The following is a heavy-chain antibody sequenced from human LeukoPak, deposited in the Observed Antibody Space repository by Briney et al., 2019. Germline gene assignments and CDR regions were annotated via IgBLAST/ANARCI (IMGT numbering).Heavy chain of an antibody. CDR1: GGSISSSSYY. CDR3: ASSDMVRGVIQLDY. J-gene: IGHJ4*02. V-gene: IGHV4-39*07. D-gene: IGHD3-10*01. CDR2: IYYSGST. Sequence: PSETLSLTCTVSGGSISSSSYYWGWIRQPPGKGLEWIGSIYYSGSTYYNPSLKSRVTISVDTSKNQFSLKLSSVTAADTAVYYCASSDMVRGVIQLDYWGQGTLVTVSS.